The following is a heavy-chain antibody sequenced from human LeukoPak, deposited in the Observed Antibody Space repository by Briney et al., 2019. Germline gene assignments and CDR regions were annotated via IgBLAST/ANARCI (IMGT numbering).Heavy chain of an antibody. V-gene: IGHV1-8*01. CDR3: ARFIVVVPAGNGVDYYGMDV. CDR2: MNPNSGNT. J-gene: IGHJ6*02. Sequence: GASVKVSCKASGYTFTSYDINWVLQATGQGLEWMGWMNPNSGNTGYAQKFQGRVTMTRNTSISTAYMELSSLRSEDTAVYYCARFIVVVPAGNGVDYYGMDVWGQGTTVTVSS. CDR1: GYTFTSYD. D-gene: IGHD2-2*01.